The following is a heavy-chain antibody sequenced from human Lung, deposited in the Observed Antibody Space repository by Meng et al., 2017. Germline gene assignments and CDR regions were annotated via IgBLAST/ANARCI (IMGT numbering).Heavy chain of an antibody. CDR1: GGSITSSTW. J-gene: IGHJ4*02. Sequence: QVQLQGSGPGLVKPSGTLPLTCAGSGGSITSSTWWSWVRQTPGKGLEWFGEIFHSGSTNYNPPLESRVTISVDKSKNQFSLKVYSVTAADTATYYCARFDISSSGRGDYWGQGILVTVSS. CDR3: ARFDISSSGRGDY. CDR2: IFHSGST. D-gene: IGHD1-26*01. V-gene: IGHV4-4*02.